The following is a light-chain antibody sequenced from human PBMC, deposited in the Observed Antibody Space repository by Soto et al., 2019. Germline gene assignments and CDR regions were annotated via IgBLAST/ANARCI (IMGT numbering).Light chain of an antibody. CDR1: QGITNY. CDR3: QQYDSVFT. J-gene: IGKJ5*01. CDR2: GAS. Sequence: DIQITQSPSYLSASVGDRVTITCQASQGITNYLNWYQQKPGKAPKLLIYGASNLETGVPSRFSGSGSGTDFTFTISSLQAEDIATYFCQQYDSVFTFARGTRLAVK. V-gene: IGKV1-33*01.